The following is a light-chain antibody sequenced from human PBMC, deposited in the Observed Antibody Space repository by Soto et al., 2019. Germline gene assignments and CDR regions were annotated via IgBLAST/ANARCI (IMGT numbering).Light chain of an antibody. CDR2: DAS. Sequence: DIQMTQSPSTLSAPVGDRVTITCRASQSISSWLAWYQQKPGKAPKLLIYDASGLESGVPSRFGGSGSGTEFTLTISSLQPDDFATYYCQQYNSYSQTFGQGTKLEIK. CDR3: QQYNSYSQT. CDR1: QSISSW. V-gene: IGKV1-5*01. J-gene: IGKJ2*01.